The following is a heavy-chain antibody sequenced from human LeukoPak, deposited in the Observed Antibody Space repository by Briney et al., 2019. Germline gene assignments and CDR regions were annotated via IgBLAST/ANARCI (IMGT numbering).Heavy chain of an antibody. V-gene: IGHV1-69*13. Sequence: SVKVSCKASGGTFSSSAISWVRQAPGQGLEWMGGIIPIFGTANYAQKFQGRVTITADESTSTAYMELSSLRSEDTAVYYCARAYSYGLYRPDYWGQGTLVTVSS. J-gene: IGHJ4*02. CDR3: ARAYSYGLYRPDY. D-gene: IGHD5-18*01. CDR2: IIPIFGTA. CDR1: GGTFSSSA.